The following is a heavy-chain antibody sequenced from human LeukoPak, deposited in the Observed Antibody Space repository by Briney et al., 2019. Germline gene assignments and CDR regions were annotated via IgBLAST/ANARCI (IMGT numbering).Heavy chain of an antibody. J-gene: IGHJ4*02. CDR1: GGSISSSSYY. V-gene: IGHV4-39*01. CDR3: ARLNRYCSSTSCSDY. D-gene: IGHD2-2*01. Sequence: SETLSLTCTVSGGSISSSSYYWGWIRQPPGKGLEWIGSIYYSGSTYYNPSLKSRVTISVDTSKNQFSLKLSSVTAADTAVYYCARLNRYCSSTSCSDYWGQGTLVTVSS. CDR2: IYYSGST.